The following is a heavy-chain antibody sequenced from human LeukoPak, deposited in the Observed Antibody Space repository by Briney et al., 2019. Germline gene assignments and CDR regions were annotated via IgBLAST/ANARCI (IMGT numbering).Heavy chain of an antibody. CDR1: GFTFNNAW. CDR2: IRYDGSNK. D-gene: IGHD3-10*01. J-gene: IGHJ3*02. CDR3: AKLLWFGELYAHDAFDI. V-gene: IGHV3-30*02. Sequence: GGSLRLSCAASGFTFNNAWMSWVRQAPGKGLEWVAFIRYDGSNKYYADSVKGRFTISRDNSKNTLYLQMNSLRAEDTAVYYCAKLLWFGELYAHDAFDIWGQGTMVTVSS.